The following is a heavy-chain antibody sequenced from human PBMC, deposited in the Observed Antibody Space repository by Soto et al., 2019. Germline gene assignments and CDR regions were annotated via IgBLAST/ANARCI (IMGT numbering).Heavy chain of an antibody. CDR3: ARDPKSGNQKLYFDY. J-gene: IGHJ4*02. CDR2: ISGSGNTM. Sequence: EVQLVESGGGLVQPGGSLRLSCSASGFTFSSYSMNWVRQAPGKELEWLSYISGSGNTMYYADSVKGRFTIARDNAQKSLSLQLNNLRDDDTAMYYCARDPKSGNQKLYFDYWGQGTLVTVSS. D-gene: IGHD4-4*01. V-gene: IGHV3-48*02. CDR1: GFTFSSYS.